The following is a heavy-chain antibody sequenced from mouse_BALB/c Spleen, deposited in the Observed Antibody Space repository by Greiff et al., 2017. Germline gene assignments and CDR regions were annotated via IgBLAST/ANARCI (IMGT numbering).Heavy chain of an antibody. CDR3: ARGYYGSSPYYYAMDY. Sequence: EVQVVESGGGLVQPGGSLRLSCATSGFTFTDYYMSWVRQPPGKALEWLGFIRNKANGYTTEYSASVKGRFTISRDNSQSILYLQMNTLRAEDSATYYCARGYYGSSPYYYAMDYWGQGTSVTVSS. V-gene: IGHV7-3*02. J-gene: IGHJ4*01. CDR1: GFTFTDYY. D-gene: IGHD1-1*01. CDR2: IRNKANGYTT.